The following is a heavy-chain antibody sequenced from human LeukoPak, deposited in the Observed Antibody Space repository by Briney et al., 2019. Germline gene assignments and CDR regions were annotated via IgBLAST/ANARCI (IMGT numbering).Heavy chain of an antibody. D-gene: IGHD6-13*01. Sequence: SETLSLTCTVSGGSISSGSYYWGWIRQPPGKGLEWIGSIYYSESTYYNPSLKSRVTISVDTSKNQFSLKLSSVTAADTAVYYCARVGYSSSGAYYYYYMDVWGKGTTVTVSS. CDR2: IYYSEST. CDR1: GGSISSGSYY. CDR3: ARVGYSSSGAYYYYYMDV. J-gene: IGHJ6*03. V-gene: IGHV4-39*07.